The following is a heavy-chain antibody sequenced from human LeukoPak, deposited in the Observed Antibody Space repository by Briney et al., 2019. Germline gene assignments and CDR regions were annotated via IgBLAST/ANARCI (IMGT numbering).Heavy chain of an antibody. CDR1: GGSISSYY. CDR3: ARGGGFWGTFDP. V-gene: IGHV4-59*01. J-gene: IGHJ5*02. CDR2: TYNSGST. D-gene: IGHD3-16*01. Sequence: SETLSLTCTVSGGSISSYYWSWIRQPPGKGLELIGYTYNSGSTNYNPSLKSRVTISVDTSKNQFSLKLSSVTAADTAVYFCARGGGFWGTFDPWGQGILATVSS.